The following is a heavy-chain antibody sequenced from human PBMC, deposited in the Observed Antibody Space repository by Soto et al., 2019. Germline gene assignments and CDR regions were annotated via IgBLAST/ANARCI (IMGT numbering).Heavy chain of an antibody. CDR3: AKDTYYRNRNYKYYFDY. Sequence: GGSLRLSCAASGFTFSSYAMSWVRQAPGKGLEWVSAISGSGGSTYYADSVKGRFTISRDNSKNTLYLQMNSLRAEDTAVYYCAKDTYYRNRNYKYYFDYWGQGTLVTVSS. D-gene: IGHD1-7*01. CDR1: GFTFSSYA. J-gene: IGHJ4*02. CDR2: ISGSGGST. V-gene: IGHV3-23*01.